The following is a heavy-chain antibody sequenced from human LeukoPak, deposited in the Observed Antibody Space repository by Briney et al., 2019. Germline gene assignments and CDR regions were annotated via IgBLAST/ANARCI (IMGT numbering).Heavy chain of an antibody. CDR2: ISGSGGST. CDR1: GGSFSGYY. CDR3: AKSDAGLPKYSSADY. D-gene: IGHD5-18*01. Sequence: PSETLSLTCAVYGGSFSGYYWSWIRQPPGKGLEWVSAISGSGGSTYYADSVKGRFTISRDNSKNTLYLQMNSLRAEDTAVYYCAKSDAGLPKYSSADYWGQGTLVTVSS. V-gene: IGHV3-23*01. J-gene: IGHJ4*02.